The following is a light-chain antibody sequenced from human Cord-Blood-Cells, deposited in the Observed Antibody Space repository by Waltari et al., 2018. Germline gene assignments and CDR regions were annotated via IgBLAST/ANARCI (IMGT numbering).Light chain of an antibody. CDR3: QQYDNLPSYT. Sequence: DIQMTQSPSSLSASVGARVTITCQASQDISNYLNWYQQKQGKAPKLLIYDASNLETGVPSRFSGSGSGTDFTFTISSLQPEDIATYYCQQYDNLPSYTFGQGTKLEIK. V-gene: IGKV1-33*01. CDR1: QDISNY. CDR2: DAS. J-gene: IGKJ2*01.